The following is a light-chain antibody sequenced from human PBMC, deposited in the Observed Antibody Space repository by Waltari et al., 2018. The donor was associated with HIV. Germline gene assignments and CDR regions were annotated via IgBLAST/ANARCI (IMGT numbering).Light chain of an antibody. CDR2: INN. CDR3: AAWDDSLDGWV. Sequence: QSVLTQPPSASGTPGQSVTISCSGSSSNFGRNTVNWYQQFPGTDTKLLIYINNHRPSGVPGRFSGSKSGTSASRAISGLQSEDEAVYYCAAWDDSLDGWVFGGGTNLTVL. V-gene: IGLV1-44*01. CDR1: SSNFGRNT. J-gene: IGLJ3*02.